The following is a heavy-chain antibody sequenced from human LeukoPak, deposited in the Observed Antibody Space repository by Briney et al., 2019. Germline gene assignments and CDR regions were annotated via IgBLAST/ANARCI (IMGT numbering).Heavy chain of an antibody. CDR3: ARGAGAFDY. CDR2: IYYSGST. Sequence: PSETLSLTRTVSGVSISPYYWSWIRQPPGKGLEWIGYIYYSGSTTYNPSLKSPVTISVDTSRNQFSLKLNSVTAADTAVYYCARGAGAFDYWGHGTLVTVSS. J-gene: IGHJ4*01. V-gene: IGHV4-59*01. D-gene: IGHD6-19*01. CDR1: GVSISPYY.